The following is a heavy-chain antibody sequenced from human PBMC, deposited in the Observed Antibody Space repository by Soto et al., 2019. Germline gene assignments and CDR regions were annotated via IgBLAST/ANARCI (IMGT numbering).Heavy chain of an antibody. CDR2: IYYSGST. J-gene: IGHJ4*02. D-gene: IGHD1-26*01. V-gene: IGHV4-59*01. CDR3: ARSGTMHEWELRFDY. CDR1: GGSISSYY. Sequence: SETLSLTCTVSGGSISSYYWSWIRQPPGKGLEWIGYIYYSGSTNYNPSLKSRVPISVDTSKNQFSLKLTSVTAADTAVYYCARSGTMHEWELRFDYWGQGTLVTVSS.